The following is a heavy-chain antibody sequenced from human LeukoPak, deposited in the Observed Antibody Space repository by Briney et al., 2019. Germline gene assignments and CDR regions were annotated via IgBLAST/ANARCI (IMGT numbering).Heavy chain of an antibody. CDR3: ARHIRARGGLLWFRESPDYYFDY. J-gene: IGHJ4*02. CDR1: GGSISSSSYY. V-gene: IGHV4-39*01. CDR2: IYYSGST. Sequence: SETLSLTCTVSGGSISSSSYYWGWIRQPPGKGLEWIGSIYYSGSTYYNPSLKSRVTISVDTSKNQFSLKLSSVTAADTAVYYCARHIRARGGLLWFRESPDYYFDYWGQGTLVTVSS. D-gene: IGHD3-10*01.